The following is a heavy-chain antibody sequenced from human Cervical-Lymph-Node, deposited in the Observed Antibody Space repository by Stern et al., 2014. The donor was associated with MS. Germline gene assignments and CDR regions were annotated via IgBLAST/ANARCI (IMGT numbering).Heavy chain of an antibody. Sequence: VQLVESGAEVKKPGESLKISCKGCGYSFTRDWIGWVRQTPGKGLEWMGIIYLGDSETRYSPSFQGQVTISADKSISTAYLQWSSLKASDTAMYYCARLPDSGGWYGIWYFDLWGRGTLVTVSS. V-gene: IGHV5-51*03. D-gene: IGHD6-19*01. J-gene: IGHJ2*01. CDR3: ARLPDSGGWYGIWYFDL. CDR1: GYSFTRDW. CDR2: IYLGDSET.